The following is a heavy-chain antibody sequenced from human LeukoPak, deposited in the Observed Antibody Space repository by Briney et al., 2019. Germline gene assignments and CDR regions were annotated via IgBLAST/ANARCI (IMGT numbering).Heavy chain of an antibody. CDR1: GFTFSSYA. CDR2: IYSGGST. CDR3: ARGLSRGRDY. V-gene: IGHV3-66*01. D-gene: IGHD3-10*01. J-gene: IGHJ4*02. Sequence: PGGSLRPSCAASGFTFSSYAMSWVRQAPGKGLEWVSVIYSGGSTYYADSVKGRFTISRDNSKNTLYLQMNSLRAEDTAVYYCARGLSRGRDYWGQGTLVTVSS.